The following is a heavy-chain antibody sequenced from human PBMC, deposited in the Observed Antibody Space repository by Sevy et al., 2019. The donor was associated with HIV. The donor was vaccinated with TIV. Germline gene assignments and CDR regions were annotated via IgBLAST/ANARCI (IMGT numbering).Heavy chain of an antibody. CDR2: ISAYNGNT. D-gene: IGHD3-22*01. CDR1: GYTFTSYG. Sequence: VSVKVSCKASGYTFTSYGISWVRQAPGQGLEWMGWISAYNGNTNYAQKLQGRVTMTTDTSTSTAYMELRSLRSDDTAVYYCARDRPYDSSGYYSDAFDIWGQGTMVTVSS. CDR3: ARDRPYDSSGYYSDAFDI. J-gene: IGHJ3*02. V-gene: IGHV1-18*01.